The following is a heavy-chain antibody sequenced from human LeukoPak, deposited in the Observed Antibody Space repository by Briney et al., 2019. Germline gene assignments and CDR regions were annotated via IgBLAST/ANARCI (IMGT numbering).Heavy chain of an antibody. D-gene: IGHD3-9*01. J-gene: IGHJ4*02. CDR1: GYTFTGYY. CDR2: INPNSGGT. CDR3: ARGDYDILTGHTIDY. Sequence: ASVKVSCKASGYTFTGYYMHWVRQAPGQGPEWMGWINPNSGGTNYAQKFQGRVTMTRDTSISTAYMELSRLRSDDTAVYYCARGDYDILTGHTIDYWGQGTLVTVSS. V-gene: IGHV1-2*02.